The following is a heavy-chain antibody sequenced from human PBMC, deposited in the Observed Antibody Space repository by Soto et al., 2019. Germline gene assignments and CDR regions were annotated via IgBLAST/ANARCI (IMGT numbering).Heavy chain of an antibody. CDR2: ISWNSGSI. J-gene: IGHJ4*02. Sequence: GGSLRLSCAASGFTFDDYAMHWVRQAPGKGLEWVSGISWNSGSIGYADSVKGRFTISRDNAKNSLYLQMNSLRAEDTALYYCAKAGDFYDFWSGYYVYFDYWGQGTLVTVSS. D-gene: IGHD3-3*01. V-gene: IGHV3-9*01. CDR1: GFTFDDYA. CDR3: AKAGDFYDFWSGYYVYFDY.